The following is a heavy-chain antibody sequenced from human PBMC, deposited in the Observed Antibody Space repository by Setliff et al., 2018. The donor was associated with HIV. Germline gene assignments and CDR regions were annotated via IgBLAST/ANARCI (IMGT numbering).Heavy chain of an antibody. J-gene: IGHJ4*02. CDR3: ARDQSNGSGSYLDY. Sequence: ASVKVSCKASGYTFTSYYMHWVRQATGQGLEWMGWMNPNSGNTGYAQKFQGRVTMTRNTSIATVYMELSSLRSEDTAVYYCARDQSNGSGSYLDYWGQGTLVTVSS. D-gene: IGHD3-10*01. CDR1: GYTFTSYY. CDR2: MNPNSGNT. V-gene: IGHV1-8*02.